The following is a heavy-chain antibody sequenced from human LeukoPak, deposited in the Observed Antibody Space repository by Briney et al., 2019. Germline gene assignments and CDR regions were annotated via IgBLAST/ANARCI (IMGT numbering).Heavy chain of an antibody. V-gene: IGHV1-2*06. D-gene: IGHD2-2*01. CDR3: AGYCSSTSCQSPVPYYYYGMDV. CDR2: INPNSGGT. J-gene: IGHJ6*02. CDR1: GYTFTGYY. Sequence: ASVKVSCKASGYTFTGYYMHWVRQAPGQGLEWMGRINPNSGGTNYAQKFQGRVTMTRDTSISTAYMELSRLRSDDTAVYYCAGYCSSTSCQSPVPYYYYGMDVWGQGTTVTVSS.